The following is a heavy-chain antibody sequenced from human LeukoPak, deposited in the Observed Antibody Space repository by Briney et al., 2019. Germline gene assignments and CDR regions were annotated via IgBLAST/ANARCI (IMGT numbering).Heavy chain of an antibody. CDR2: IYPGDSDT. D-gene: IGHD6-19*01. CDR3: ARHAYSSGWYFDC. CDR1: GYSFTSYW. Sequence: GESLKISCKGSGYSFTSYWIGWVRQMPGKGLGWMGIIYPGDSDTRYSPSFQGQVTISADKSISTAYLQWSSLKASDTAKYYCARHAYSSGWYFDCWGEGTLVTASS. V-gene: IGHV5-51*01. J-gene: IGHJ4*02.